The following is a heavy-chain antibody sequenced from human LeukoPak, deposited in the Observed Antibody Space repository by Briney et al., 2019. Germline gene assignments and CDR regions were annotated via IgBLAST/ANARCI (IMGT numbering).Heavy chain of an antibody. CDR3: TRGRAYYDSTGYYY. CDR1: GGSMTNYY. V-gene: IGHV4-59*01. Sequence: TSETLSLTCTVSGGSMTNYYWTWIRQSPGKGLGWIGHTYYSGNTNYNPSLKSRVTISIDTSKNQFSLKLSSVTAADTAVYYCTRGRAYYDSTGYYYWGRGILVTVSS. CDR2: TYYSGNT. D-gene: IGHD3-22*01. J-gene: IGHJ4*02.